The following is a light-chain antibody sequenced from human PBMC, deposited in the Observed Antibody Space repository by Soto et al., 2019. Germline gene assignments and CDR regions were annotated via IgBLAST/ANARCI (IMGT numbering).Light chain of an antibody. J-gene: IGKJ3*01. CDR3: QKYNNVPFT. Sequence: DTQMTQSPYSLSASVGDRVTITCRASEAISIYLAWYQQKPGKVPNLLIYGASTLQSGVPSRSSGSGSGTDFTLTISSLQPEDVATYYCQKYNNVPFTFGPGTKVEIK. CDR2: GAS. CDR1: EAISIY. V-gene: IGKV1-27*01.